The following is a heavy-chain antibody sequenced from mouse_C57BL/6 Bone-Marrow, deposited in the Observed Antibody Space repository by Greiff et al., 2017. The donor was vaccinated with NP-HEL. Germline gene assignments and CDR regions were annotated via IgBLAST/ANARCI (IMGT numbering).Heavy chain of an antibody. Sequence: QVQLQQSGAELVKPGASVKLSCKASGYTFTEYTIHWVKQRPGQGLEWIGWFYPGSGSIKYNEKFKDKATLTADKSSSTVYMELSRLTSEDSAVYFCARHEEKKRLLEDAMDYWGQGTSVTVSS. CDR1: GYTFTEYT. CDR2: FYPGSGSI. J-gene: IGHJ4*01. D-gene: IGHD2-3*01. V-gene: IGHV1-62-2*01. CDR3: ARHEEKKRLLEDAMDY.